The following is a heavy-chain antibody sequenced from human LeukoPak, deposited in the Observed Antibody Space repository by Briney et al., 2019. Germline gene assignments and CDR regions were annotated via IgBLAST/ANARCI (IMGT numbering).Heavy chain of an antibody. Sequence: SETLSLTCTVSGGSISSYYWSWVRQPAGKGLEGIGRIYTSGSTNYNPSLTRRGTMSVDTSKNQFSLKLSSVTAADTAVYYCARELVNQQLNNWFDPWGQGTLVTVSS. J-gene: IGHJ5*02. D-gene: IGHD6-13*01. CDR2: IYTSGST. CDR3: ARELVNQQLNNWFDP. CDR1: GGSISSYY. V-gene: IGHV4-4*07.